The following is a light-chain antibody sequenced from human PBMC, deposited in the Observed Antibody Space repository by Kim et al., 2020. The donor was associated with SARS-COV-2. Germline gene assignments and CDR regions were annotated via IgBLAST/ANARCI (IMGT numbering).Light chain of an antibody. CDR3: QQYHSYFS. CDR1: QSITTL. J-gene: IGKJ1*01. V-gene: IGKV1-5*03. CDR2: KAS. Sequence: DIQMTQSPSTLSASVGDRITITFRASQSITTLLAWYQQKPGKAPKVLIYKASTLQSGVPSRFSGSGSGTDFTLTINSLQPDDFATYYCQQYHSYFSFGQGTKVDIK.